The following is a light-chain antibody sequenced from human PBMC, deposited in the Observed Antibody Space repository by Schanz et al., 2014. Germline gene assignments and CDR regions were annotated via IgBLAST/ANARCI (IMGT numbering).Light chain of an antibody. J-gene: IGKJ2*01. V-gene: IGKV3-15*01. CDR3: QRHGSSPLYT. Sequence: EIVMTQSPATLSVSPGERATLSCRTSQSVSSNLAWYQQKLGQAPRLLIHGATTRATGIPARFSGSGSGTEFTLTISSLQSEDFAVYYCQRHGSSPLYTFGQGTKVEIK. CDR2: GAT. CDR1: QSVSSN.